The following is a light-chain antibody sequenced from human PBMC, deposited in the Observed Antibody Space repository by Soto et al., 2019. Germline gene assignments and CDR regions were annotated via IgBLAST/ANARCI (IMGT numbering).Light chain of an antibody. V-gene: IGKV1-39*01. CDR2: EAS. CDR3: QQSYSTFWT. Sequence: DIQMTQSPSSLSASVGDRVTITCRASQSISNYLNWYQQKPGKAPKLLIYEASSLQSGVPSRFSGSGSGTDFTLTISSLQPEDFATYYCQQSYSTFWTFGQGTKVEIK. J-gene: IGKJ1*01. CDR1: QSISNY.